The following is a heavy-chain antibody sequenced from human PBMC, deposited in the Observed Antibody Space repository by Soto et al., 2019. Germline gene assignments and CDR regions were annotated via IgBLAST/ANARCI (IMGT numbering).Heavy chain of an antibody. Sequence: QVQLVQSGAEVKKPGASVKVSCKASGYTFTSYDINWVRQATGQGLEWMGWMNPNSGNTGYAQKLQGRVTRTSNTSRSTAYMELSSLRSEATAVYYCAREKDSSGMDVWGQGTTVTVSS. CDR2: MNPNSGNT. CDR1: GYTFTSYD. CDR3: AREKDSSGMDV. V-gene: IGHV1-8*01. J-gene: IGHJ6*02.